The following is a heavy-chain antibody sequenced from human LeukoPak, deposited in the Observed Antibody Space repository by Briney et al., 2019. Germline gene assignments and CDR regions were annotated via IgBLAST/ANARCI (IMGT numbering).Heavy chain of an antibody. CDR3: ARESNYYDISDYYQGDAFDI. CDR1: GYTFTGYY. J-gene: IGHJ3*02. CDR2: INPNSGGT. Sequence: ASVKVSCKASGYTFTGYYMHWVRQAPGQGLEWMGWINPNSGGTNYAQKFQGRVTMTRDTSISTAYMELSRLRSDDTAVYYCARESNYYDISDYYQGDAFDIWGQGTMVTVSS. V-gene: IGHV1-2*02. D-gene: IGHD3-22*01.